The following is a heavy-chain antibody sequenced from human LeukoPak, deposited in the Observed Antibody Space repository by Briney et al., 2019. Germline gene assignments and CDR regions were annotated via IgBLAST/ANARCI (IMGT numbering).Heavy chain of an antibody. CDR3: ARDIHYYGSGSHGAYFDY. CDR2: IRYDGSNK. J-gene: IGHJ4*02. D-gene: IGHD3-10*01. CDR1: GFTFSSYG. V-gene: IGHV3-30*02. Sequence: AGGSLRLSCAASGFTFSSYGMHWVRQAPGKGLEWVAFIRYDGSNKYYAESVKGRFTISRDNSKNTLYLQMNSLRAEDTAVYYCARDIHYYGSGSHGAYFDYWSQGTLVTVSS.